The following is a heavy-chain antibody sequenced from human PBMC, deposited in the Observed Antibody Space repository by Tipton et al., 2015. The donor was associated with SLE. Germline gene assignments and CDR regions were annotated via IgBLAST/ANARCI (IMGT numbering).Heavy chain of an antibody. CDR3: ASLYGSSGDI. CDR1: GGSISSYY. D-gene: IGHD6-13*01. J-gene: IGHJ3*02. CDR2: IYYSGST. V-gene: IGHV4-59*08. Sequence: TLSLTCTVSGGSISSYYWSWIRQPPGKGLEWIGYIYYSGSTNYNPSLKSRVTISIDTSKNQFSLKLSSVTAAVTAVYYCASLYGSSGDIWGQGTMVTVSS.